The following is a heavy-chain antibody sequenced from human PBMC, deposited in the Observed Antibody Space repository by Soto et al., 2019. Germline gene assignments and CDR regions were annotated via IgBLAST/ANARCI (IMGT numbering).Heavy chain of an antibody. CDR1: GYTFTSYY. CDR3: ARTSVVVPAAIFENAFDI. Sequence: ASVKVSCKASGYTFTSYYMHWVRQAPGQGLEWMGIINPSGGSTSYAQKFQGRVTMTRDTSTSTVYMELSSLRSEGTAVYYCARTSVVVPAAIFENAFDIWGQGPMVTVPS. D-gene: IGHD2-2*01. J-gene: IGHJ3*02. V-gene: IGHV1-46*03. CDR2: INPSGGST.